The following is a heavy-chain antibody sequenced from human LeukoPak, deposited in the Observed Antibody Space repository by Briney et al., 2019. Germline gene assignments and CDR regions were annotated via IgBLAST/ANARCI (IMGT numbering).Heavy chain of an antibody. J-gene: IGHJ4*02. CDR2: IKQDGSEQ. Sequence: GGSLRLSCAASGFTFSTYWMTWVRQAPGKGLEWVANIKQDGSEQYYVDSVKGRFTISRDNAKNSLYLQMNSLRAEDTAVYYCVKGVYCSSTSCYSPFDYWGQGTLVTVSS. CDR3: VKGVYCSSTSCYSPFDY. D-gene: IGHD2-2*01. V-gene: IGHV3-7*02. CDR1: GFTFSTYW.